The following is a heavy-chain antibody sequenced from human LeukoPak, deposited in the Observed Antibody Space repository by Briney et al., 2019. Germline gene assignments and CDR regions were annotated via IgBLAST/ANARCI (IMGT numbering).Heavy chain of an antibody. J-gene: IGHJ4*02. CDR2: ISYDGSNK. V-gene: IGHV3-30*04. CDR3: APLDIPEGYFDY. Sequence: GGSLRLSCAASGFTFSSYAMHWVRQAPGKGLEWVAVISYDGSNKYYADSVKGRFTISRDNSKNTLYLQMNSLRAEDTAVYYCAPLDIPEGYFDYWGQGTLVTVSS. CDR1: GFTFSSYA. D-gene: IGHD2-2*02.